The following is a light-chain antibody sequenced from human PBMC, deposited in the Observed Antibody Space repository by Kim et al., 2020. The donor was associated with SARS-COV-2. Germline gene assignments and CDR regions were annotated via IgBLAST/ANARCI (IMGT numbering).Light chain of an antibody. J-gene: IGLJ3*02. Sequence: GQRVTISCSGSRSNIGPNYVYWYQQLPGTVPKVLIYRNNERPSGVPDRFSGSKSGTSASLAISGLRSEDEADYYCAAWDDSLSGRVFGGGTQLTVL. V-gene: IGLV1-47*01. CDR3: AAWDDSLSGRV. CDR2: RNN. CDR1: RSNIGPNY.